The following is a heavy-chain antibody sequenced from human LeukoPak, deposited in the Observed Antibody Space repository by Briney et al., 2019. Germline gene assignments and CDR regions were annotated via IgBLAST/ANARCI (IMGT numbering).Heavy chain of an antibody. CDR2: ISDDGNRK. CDR1: GLTFSNYY. V-gene: IGHV3-30*18. CDR3: VKDLSGYWTFDY. D-gene: IGHD1-1*01. J-gene: IGHJ4*02. Sequence: GGSLRLSCAASGLTFSNYYMHWGRQAPGKGLEWVAVISDDGNRKYYADSVQGRFTISRDNSKNTLYLQMNSLRAEDTAVYFCVKDLSGYWTFDYWGQGTLVTVSS.